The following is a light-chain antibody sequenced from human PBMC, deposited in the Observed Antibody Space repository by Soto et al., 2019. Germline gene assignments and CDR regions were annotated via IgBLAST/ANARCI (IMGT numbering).Light chain of an antibody. V-gene: IGLV2-14*01. CDR2: EVH. J-gene: IGLJ1*01. CDR1: SSDVGGYNY. CDR3: ASYLPTSPLEV. Sequence: QSVLTQPASVSGSPGQSITISCTGTSSDVGGYNYVSWYQLHPGKAPKLLIYEVHYRPSGVSSRFSGSKSGNTASLTISGLQAADEADYYCASYLPTSPLEVVGTGTKVTVL.